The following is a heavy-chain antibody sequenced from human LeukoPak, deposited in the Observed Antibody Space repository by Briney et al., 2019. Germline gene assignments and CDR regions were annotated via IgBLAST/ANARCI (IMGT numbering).Heavy chain of an antibody. CDR2: INPNSGGT. V-gene: IGHV1-2*02. CDR1: GYAFTSYY. CDR3: ARDGPPYRSSTSCYMSNWFDP. D-gene: IGHD2-2*02. J-gene: IGHJ5*02. Sequence: ASVKVSCKASGYAFTSYYMHWVRQAPGQGLEWMGWINPNSGGTNYAQKFQGRVTMTRDTSISTAYMELSRLRSDDTAVYYCARDGPPYRSSTSCYMSNWFDPWGQGTLVTVSS.